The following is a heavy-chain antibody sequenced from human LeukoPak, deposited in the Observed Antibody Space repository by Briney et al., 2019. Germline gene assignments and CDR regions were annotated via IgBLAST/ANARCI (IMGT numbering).Heavy chain of an antibody. Sequence: GGSLRLSCAASGFTFSSYWMSWVRQAPGKGLEWVANIKQDGSEKYYVDSVKGRFTISRDNSKNTLYLQMNSLRAEDTAVYYCARGRFGELSVATFDIWGQGTMVTVSS. J-gene: IGHJ3*02. V-gene: IGHV3-7*02. CDR2: IKQDGSEK. D-gene: IGHD3-10*01. CDR3: ARGRFGELSVATFDI. CDR1: GFTFSSYW.